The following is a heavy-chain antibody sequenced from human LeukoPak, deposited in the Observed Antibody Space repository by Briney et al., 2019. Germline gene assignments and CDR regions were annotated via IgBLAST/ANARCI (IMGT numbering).Heavy chain of an antibody. CDR3: ARHHQRSGEYDY. CDR1: GGSISSYY. CDR2: IYYSGST. D-gene: IGHD2/OR15-2a*01. V-gene: IGHV4-59*08. J-gene: IGHJ4*02. Sequence: SETLSLTCTVSGGSISSYYWSWIRQPPGKGLEWIGYIYYSGSTNYNPSLKSRVTISVDTSKNQFSLKLSSVTAADTAVYYCARHHQRSGEYDYWGQGTLVTVSS.